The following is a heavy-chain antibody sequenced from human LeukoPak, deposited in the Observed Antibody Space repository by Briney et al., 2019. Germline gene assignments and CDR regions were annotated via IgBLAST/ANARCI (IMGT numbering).Heavy chain of an antibody. D-gene: IGHD3-22*01. CDR3: ARELEPNSSYYYDSSGPDAFDI. V-gene: IGHV1-2*02. Sequence: ASVKVSCKTSGYTFTAHYMHWVRQAPGQGLEWMGWINPNSGGTKYAQKFQGRVTMTRDTSISTAYMELSRLISDDTAVYYCARELEPNSSYYYDSSGPDAFDIWGQGTMVTVSS. CDR1: GYTFTAHY. J-gene: IGHJ3*02. CDR2: INPNSGGT.